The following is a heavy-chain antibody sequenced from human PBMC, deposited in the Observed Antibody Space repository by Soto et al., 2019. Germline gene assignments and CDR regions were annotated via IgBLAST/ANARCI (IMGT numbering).Heavy chain of an antibody. CDR1: GFTFSDYW. V-gene: IGHV3-7*03. CDR2: IKFDGSEK. D-gene: IGHD2-2*01. J-gene: IGHJ5*01. CDR3: VKDGGYCSSCTCYSPRIHHFDS. Sequence: PGGSLRLSCEASGFTFSDYWMSWVRQAPGKGPEWVANIKFDGSEKQYVDSVRGRFTISRDNSRNSLFLQMNSLRAGDTAVYYCVKDGGYCSSCTCYSPRIHHFDSWGQGTLVTVSS.